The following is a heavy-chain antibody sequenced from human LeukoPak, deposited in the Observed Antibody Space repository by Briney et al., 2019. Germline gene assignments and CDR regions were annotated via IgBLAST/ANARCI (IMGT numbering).Heavy chain of an antibody. V-gene: IGHV4-34*01. D-gene: IGHD5-18*01. CDR1: GGSFSGYY. CDR3: ARDLRGYSYGYFYYYYGMDV. J-gene: IGHJ6*02. Sequence: SETLSLTCAVYGGSFSGYYWSWIRQPPGKGLEWIGEINHSGSTNYNPSLKSRVTISVDTSKNQFSLKLSSVTAADTAVYYCARDLRGYSYGYFYYYYGMDVWGQGTTVTVSS. CDR2: INHSGST.